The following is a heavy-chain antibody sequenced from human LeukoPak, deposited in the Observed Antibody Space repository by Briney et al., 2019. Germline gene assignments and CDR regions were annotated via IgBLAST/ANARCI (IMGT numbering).Heavy chain of an antibody. CDR3: ARAPTVTTNFDC. V-gene: IGHV3-66*01. D-gene: IGHD4-17*01. Sequence: GGSLRLSCAASGFTVSSNYMSWVRQAPGKGLEWVSILYSGGTTKYADSVKGRFTISRDNSTNTLYLQMNSLRAEDTAVYYCARAPTVTTNFDCWGQGTLVTVSS. J-gene: IGHJ4*02. CDR2: LYSGGTT. CDR1: GFTVSSNY.